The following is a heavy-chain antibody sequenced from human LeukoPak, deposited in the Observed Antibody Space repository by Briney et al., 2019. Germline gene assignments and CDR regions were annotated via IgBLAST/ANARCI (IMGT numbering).Heavy chain of an antibody. CDR1: GGSISSGGYY. CDR2: IYHSGST. CDR3: ARESDWGSAERGY. J-gene: IGHJ4*02. D-gene: IGHD7-27*01. Sequence: PSETLCLTCTVSGGSISSGGYYWSWIRQPPGKGLEWIGYIYHSGSTYYNPSLKSRVTISVDRSKNQFSLKLSSVTAADTAVYYCARESDWGSAERGYWGQGTLVTVSS. V-gene: IGHV4-30-2*01.